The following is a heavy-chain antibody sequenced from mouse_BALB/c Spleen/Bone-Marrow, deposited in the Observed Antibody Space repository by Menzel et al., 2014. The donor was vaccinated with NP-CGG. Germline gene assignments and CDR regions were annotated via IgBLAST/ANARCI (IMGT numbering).Heavy chain of an antibody. CDR3: ARVYGWYFDV. CDR2: INNNGGST. D-gene: IGHD1-1*01. CDR1: GFTFSSYG. Sequence: EVKVEESGGGLVQPGGSLKLSCVASGFTFSSYGMSWVRQTPDKRMELVTTINNNGGSTYYPDSVKCQFTISRDNAKNTLYLQMSSLKSEDTAMYYCARVYGWYFDVWGAGTTVTVSS. V-gene: IGHV5-6-3*01. J-gene: IGHJ1*01.